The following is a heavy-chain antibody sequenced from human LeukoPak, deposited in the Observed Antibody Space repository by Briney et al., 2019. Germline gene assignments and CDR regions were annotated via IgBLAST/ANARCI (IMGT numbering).Heavy chain of an antibody. CDR1: GASVSTNNW. CDR3: ARGYCTGGNCYSFGY. CDR2: VYHSGLT. J-gene: IGHJ4*02. Sequence: KPSETLSLTCVVSGASVSTNNWWTWVRQAPGKGLEWIGEVYHSGLTNYSPSLKSRVTTSIDRSKNIFSLNLTSVTAADTALYYCARGYCTGGNCYSFGYWGQGTLITVSS. D-gene: IGHD2-15*01. V-gene: IGHV4/OR15-8*02.